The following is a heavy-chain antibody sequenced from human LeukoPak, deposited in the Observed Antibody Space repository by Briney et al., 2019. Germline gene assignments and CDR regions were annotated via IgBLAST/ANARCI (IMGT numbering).Heavy chain of an antibody. CDR3: ARESVYYDFWSGYNWFDP. Sequence: SVKVSCKASGGTFSSYAISWVRQAPGQGLEWMGGIIPIFGTANYAQKFQGRVTITTDESTSTAYMELSSLRSEDTAAYYCARESVYYDFWSGYNWFDPWGQGTLVTVSS. CDR2: IIPIFGTA. CDR1: GGTFSSYA. J-gene: IGHJ5*02. V-gene: IGHV1-69*05. D-gene: IGHD3-3*01.